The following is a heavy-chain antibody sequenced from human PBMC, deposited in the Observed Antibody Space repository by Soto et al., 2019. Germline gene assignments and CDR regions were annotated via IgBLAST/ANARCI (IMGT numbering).Heavy chain of an antibody. CDR2: IFYSGST. CDR3: VRPINYYDSSAPTDYFFDY. CDR1: GVSISSSSYY. J-gene: IGHJ4*02. D-gene: IGHD3-22*01. Sequence: SETLSLTCTVSGVSISSSSYYWGWIRQPPGKGLEWIGSIFYSGSTYYNPSLKSRVTISIDTSKNQFSLKVTSVTAADTAVYYCVRPINYYDSSAPTDYFFDYWGQGTLVTVSS. V-gene: IGHV4-39*01.